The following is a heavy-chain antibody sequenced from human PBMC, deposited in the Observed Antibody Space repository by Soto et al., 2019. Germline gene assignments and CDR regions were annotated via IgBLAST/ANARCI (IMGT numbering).Heavy chain of an antibody. CDR3: ARSTGDPFCAFDI. Sequence: GGSLRLSCAASGFTVSSNYMSWVRQAPGKGLEWVSVIYSGGSTSYADSVKGRFTISRDNSKNTLYLQMNSLRAEDTAVYYCARSTGDPFCAFDIWGQGTMVTVSS. CDR1: GFTVSSNY. J-gene: IGHJ3*02. CDR2: IYSGGST. D-gene: IGHD7-27*01. V-gene: IGHV3-53*01.